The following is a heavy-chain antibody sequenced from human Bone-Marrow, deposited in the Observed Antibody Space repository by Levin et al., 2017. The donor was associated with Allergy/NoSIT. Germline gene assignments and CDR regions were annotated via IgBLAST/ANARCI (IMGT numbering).Heavy chain of an antibody. J-gene: IGHJ4*02. D-gene: IGHD2-2*01. V-gene: IGHV3-30*18. Sequence: QAGGSLRLSCAGSGFTFSNYDKHWVRQAPGKGLEWVAFISKDGTKKKYADSVKGRFTISRDNSKNTLYLEMNSLRTDDTAVYYCAKPKFPLPDEVFDFWGLGTLVTVSS. CDR3: AKPKFPLPDEVFDF. CDR2: ISKDGTKK. CDR1: GFTFSNYD.